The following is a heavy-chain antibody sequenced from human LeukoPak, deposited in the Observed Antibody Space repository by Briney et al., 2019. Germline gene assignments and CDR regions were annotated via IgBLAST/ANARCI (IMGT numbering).Heavy chain of an antibody. V-gene: IGHV1-69*05. D-gene: IGHD4-17*01. CDR3: ARDSLRKSYYYYMDV. Sequence: SVKVSCKASGGTFSSYAISWVRQAPGQGLEWMRGIIPIFGTANYAQKFQGRVTITTDESTSTAYMELSSLRSEDTAVYYCARDSLRKSYYYYMDVWGKGTTVTVSS. CDR2: IIPIFGTA. J-gene: IGHJ6*03. CDR1: GGTFSSYA.